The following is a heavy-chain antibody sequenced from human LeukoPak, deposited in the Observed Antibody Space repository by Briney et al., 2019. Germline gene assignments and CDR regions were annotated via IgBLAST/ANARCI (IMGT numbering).Heavy chain of an antibody. CDR1: GGTFSSYA. CDR3: ARNHCSSTSCHIFYYYYMDV. J-gene: IGHJ6*03. CDR2: IIPIFGTA. V-gene: IGHV1-69*01. Sequence: SVKVSCKASGGTFSSYAISWVRQAPGQGLEWMGGIIPIFGTANYAQKFQGRVTITADESTSTAYMELSSLRSEDTAVYYCARNHCSSTSCHIFYYYYMDVWGKGTTVTVSS. D-gene: IGHD2-2*01.